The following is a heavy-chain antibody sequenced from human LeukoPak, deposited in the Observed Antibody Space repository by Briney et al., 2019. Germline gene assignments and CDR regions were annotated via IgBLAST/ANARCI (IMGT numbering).Heavy chain of an antibody. CDR2: ISYDGSNK. Sequence: GGSLTLSCAASGFTFSSYGRHWVRQAPGKGLEWVAVISYDGSNKYYADSVKDRSSTSRDNSRNTLYLQMNSLRCEDAAVYYCAKADARDSSGWYFGDYWGQGTLVTVSS. CDR1: GFTFSSYG. D-gene: IGHD6-19*01. J-gene: IGHJ4*02. V-gene: IGHV3-30*18. CDR3: AKADARDSSGWYFGDY.